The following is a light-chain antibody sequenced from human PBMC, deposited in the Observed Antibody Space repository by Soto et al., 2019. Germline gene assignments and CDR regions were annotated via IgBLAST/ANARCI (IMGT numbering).Light chain of an antibody. CDR1: QGISSY. CDR2: AAS. Sequence: AIRMTQSPSSFSASTGDRVTITCRASQGISSYLAWYQQKPGKAPKLLIYAASTLQSGVPSRFSGSGSETDFTLTISCLQSEDFATYYCQQYYSYPPTFGQGTKVEIK. CDR3: QQYYSYPPT. V-gene: IGKV1-8*01. J-gene: IGKJ1*01.